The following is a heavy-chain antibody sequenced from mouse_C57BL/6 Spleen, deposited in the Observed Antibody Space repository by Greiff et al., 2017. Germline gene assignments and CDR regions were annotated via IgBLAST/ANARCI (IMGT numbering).Heavy chain of an antibody. V-gene: IGHV1-72*01. Sequence: QVQLQQPGAELVKPGASVKLSCKASGYTFTSYWMHWVKQRPGRGLEWIGRIGPNSGGTKYNEKFKSKVTLTVDKPSSTDYMQLSSQTTEDSAVYYCARGCGQENAMDYWGQGTSVTVSA. CDR2: IGPNSGGT. CDR1: GYTFTSYW. D-gene: IGHD3-3*01. J-gene: IGHJ4*01. CDR3: ARGCGQENAMDY.